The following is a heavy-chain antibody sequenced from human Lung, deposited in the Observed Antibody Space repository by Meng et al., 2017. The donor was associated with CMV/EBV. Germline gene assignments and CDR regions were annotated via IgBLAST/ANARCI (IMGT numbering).Heavy chain of an antibody. CDR3: AKGRSLGYYYYGMDV. D-gene: IGHD3-16*02. CDR2: ISGSGGST. CDR1: GFTFSSYA. J-gene: IGHJ6*02. V-gene: IGHV3-23*01. Sequence: GGSLRLXCAASGFTFSSYAMSWVRQAPGKGLERVSAISGSGGSTYYADSVKGRFTISRDNSKNTLYLQMNSLRAEDTAVYYCAKGRSLGYYYYGMDVWGQGTXVTVSS.